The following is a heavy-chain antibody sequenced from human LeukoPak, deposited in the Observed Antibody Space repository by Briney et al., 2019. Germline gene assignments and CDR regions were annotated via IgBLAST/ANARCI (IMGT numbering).Heavy chain of an antibody. CDR3: ARDVPEYYYDSRDPRWYFDL. CDR1: GGSISSGGYY. J-gene: IGHJ2*01. V-gene: IGHV4-31*11. Sequence: SETLSLTCAVSGGSISSGGYYWSWIRQHPGKGLEWIGYIYYSGSTYYNPSLKSRVTISVDTSKNQFSLKLSSVTAADTAVYYCARDVPEYYYDSRDPRWYFDLWGRGTLVTVSS. CDR2: IYYSGST. D-gene: IGHD3-22*01.